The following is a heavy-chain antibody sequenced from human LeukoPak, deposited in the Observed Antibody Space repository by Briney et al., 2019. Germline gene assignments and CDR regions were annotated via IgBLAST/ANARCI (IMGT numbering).Heavy chain of an antibody. J-gene: IGHJ4*02. V-gene: IGHV3-66*01. Sequence: GGSLRLSCAAFGFTVNNNYMTWVRQAGGKGLECVSLINSGDRTHYAGSVKGIYTTSKEYSKNMIYLQMNNLGAEDTALYSCARGKSGSYTRPFDYWGQGTLVTVSS. D-gene: IGHD1-26*01. CDR3: ARGKSGSYTRPFDY. CDR2: INSGDRT. CDR1: GFTVNNNY.